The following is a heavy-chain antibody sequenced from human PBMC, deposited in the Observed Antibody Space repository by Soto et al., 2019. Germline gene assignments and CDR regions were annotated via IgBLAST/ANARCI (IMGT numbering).Heavy chain of an antibody. D-gene: IGHD6-13*01. V-gene: IGHV1-69*13. Sequence: ASVKVSCKASGGTFSSYAISWVRQAPGQGLEWMGGIIPIFGTANYAQKFQGRVTITADESTSTAYMELSSLRSEDTAVYYCARDAAARSEVSWFDPWGQGTLVTVSS. CDR1: GGTFSSYA. CDR2: IIPIFGTA. CDR3: ARDAAARSEVSWFDP. J-gene: IGHJ5*02.